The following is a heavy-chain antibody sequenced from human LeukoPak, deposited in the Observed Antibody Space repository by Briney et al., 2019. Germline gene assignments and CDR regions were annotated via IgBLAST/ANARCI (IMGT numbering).Heavy chain of an antibody. CDR2: IYYSGST. J-gene: IGHJ4*02. Sequence: PSETLSLTCTVSGGSISSYYWSWIRQPPGKGLEWIGYIYYSGSTNYNPSLKSRVTISVDTSKNQFSLKLSSVTAADTAVYYCARRRDGSGPPHPDHWGQGTLVTVS. CDR1: GGSISSYY. V-gene: IGHV4-59*08. D-gene: IGHD6-19*01. CDR3: ARRRDGSGPPHPDH.